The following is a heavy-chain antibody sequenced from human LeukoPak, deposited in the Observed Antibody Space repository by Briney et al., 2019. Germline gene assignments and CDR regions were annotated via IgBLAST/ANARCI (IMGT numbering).Heavy chain of an antibody. J-gene: IGHJ3*02. CDR1: GYTFTGYY. CDR3: ARRDLTGLRNGYDAFDI. Sequence: ASVKVSCKASGYTFTGYYMHWVRQAPGQGLEWMGWINPNSGGTNYAQKFQGRVTMTRDTSISTAYMELSRLRSDDTAVYYCARRDLTGLRNGYDAFDIWGQGTMVTVSS. D-gene: IGHD3-9*01. V-gene: IGHV1-2*02. CDR2: INPNSGGT.